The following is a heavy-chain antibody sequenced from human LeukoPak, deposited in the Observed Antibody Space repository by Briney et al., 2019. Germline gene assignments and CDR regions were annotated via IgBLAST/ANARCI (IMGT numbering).Heavy chain of an antibody. D-gene: IGHD2-8*01. Sequence: ASVKVSCKASGYTLTSYYLHWVPEAPGQGLEWLGWINLNGGGTLSAQKFQGRVTMTRHASISTAYRELSGLRCDDMAVYYCATRCTNGVCYKAYYMDVWGKGTTVSVSS. V-gene: IGHV1-2*02. CDR3: ATRCTNGVCYKAYYMDV. CDR1: GYTLTSYY. J-gene: IGHJ6*03. CDR2: INLNGGGT.